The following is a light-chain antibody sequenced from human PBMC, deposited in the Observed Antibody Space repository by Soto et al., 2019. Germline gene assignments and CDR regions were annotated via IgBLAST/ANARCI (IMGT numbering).Light chain of an antibody. CDR1: QSISSR. Sequence: DIQMTQSPSTLSASVGDRVTITCRASQSISSRLAWYQQKPGKAPKVLIYQASSLESGVPSRFSGSGSGTEFTLTISSLQPDDFATYYCQQYYSYWTFGQGTKVEIK. V-gene: IGKV1-5*03. CDR2: QAS. J-gene: IGKJ1*01. CDR3: QQYYSYWT.